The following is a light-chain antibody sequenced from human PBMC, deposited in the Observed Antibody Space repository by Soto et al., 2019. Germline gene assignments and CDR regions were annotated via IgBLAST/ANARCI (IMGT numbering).Light chain of an antibody. CDR1: QGISNY. CDR2: AAS. V-gene: IGKV1-27*01. J-gene: IGKJ1*01. CDR3: QKYNSAPRT. Sequence: DIQMTQSPSSLSASVGDRVTITCRASQGISNYLAWYQQKPGKVPKLLIYAASTLQAGVPSRFSGSGSGTYFTLTISSLHPEDVATYYCQKYNSAPRTFGQGTKVEIK.